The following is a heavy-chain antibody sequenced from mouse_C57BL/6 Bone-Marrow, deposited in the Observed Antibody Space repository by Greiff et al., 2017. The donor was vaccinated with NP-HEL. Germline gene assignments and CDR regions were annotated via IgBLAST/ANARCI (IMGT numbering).Heavy chain of an antibody. CDR3: TRGVTGALAWFAY. J-gene: IGHJ3*01. Sequence: QVQLQQSGAELVRPGASVTLSCKASGYTFTDYEMHWVKQTPVHGLEWIGAIDPETGGTAYNQKFKGKAILTADKSSRTAYMELRSLTSEDSAVYYCTRGVTGALAWFAYWGQGTLVTVSA. CDR1: GYTFTDYE. CDR2: IDPETGGT. D-gene: IGHD4-1*01. V-gene: IGHV1-15*01.